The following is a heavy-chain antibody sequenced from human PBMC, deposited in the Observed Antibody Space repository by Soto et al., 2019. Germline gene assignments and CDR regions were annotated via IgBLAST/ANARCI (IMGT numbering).Heavy chain of an antibody. CDR2: IYHSGTT. J-gene: IGHJ5*02. CDR3: ARDSSGYYWFDP. D-gene: IGHD3-22*01. Sequence: SETLSLTCAVSGFSISSGYFWGWIRQPPGKGPEWLGSIYHSGTTYYNPSVKGRVTISVDTSKNQFSLKMSSVTAADTTVYYCARDSSGYYWFDPWGQGTLVTVSS. V-gene: IGHV4-38-2*02. CDR1: GFSISSGYF.